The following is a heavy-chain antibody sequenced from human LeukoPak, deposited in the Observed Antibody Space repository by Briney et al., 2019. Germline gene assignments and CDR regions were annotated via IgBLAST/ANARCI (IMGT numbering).Heavy chain of an antibody. CDR1: GGSISSYY. CDR3: ARQGCSGGSCYLHYYYYGMDV. CDR2: IYYSGST. D-gene: IGHD2-15*01. V-gene: IGHV4-59*08. J-gene: IGHJ6*02. Sequence: SETLSLTCTVSGGSISSYYWSWMRQPPGKGLEWIGYIYYSGSTNYNPSLKSRVTISVDTSKNQFSLKLSSVTAADTAVYYCARQGCSGGSCYLHYYYYGMDVWGQGTTVTVSS.